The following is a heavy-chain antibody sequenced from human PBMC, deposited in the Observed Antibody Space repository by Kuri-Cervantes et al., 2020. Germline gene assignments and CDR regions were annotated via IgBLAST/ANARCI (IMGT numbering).Heavy chain of an antibody. CDR1: GYTFTSYA. Sequence: SVKVSCKASGYTFTSYAVHWVRQARGQRLEWIGWIVVDSGNTNYAQKFQGRVTMTEDTSTDTAYMELSSLRSEDTAVYYCATSVAVAGYDAFDIWGQGTMVTVSS. CDR2: IVVDSGNT. J-gene: IGHJ3*02. CDR3: ATSVAVAGYDAFDI. V-gene: IGHV1-58*01. D-gene: IGHD6-19*01.